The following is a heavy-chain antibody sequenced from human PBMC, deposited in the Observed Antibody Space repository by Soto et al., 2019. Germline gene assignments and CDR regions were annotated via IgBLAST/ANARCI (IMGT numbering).Heavy chain of an antibody. V-gene: IGHV4-39*01. CDR2: VFYTGSS. Sequence: SETLSLTCSVSGGSMRSEGYYWSWIRQHPGKGLEWIATVFYTGSSYYNSSLQSRATISVDTSKNRISLDLRSVTAADTAIYYCARHGHVRGRPFYYYGMDVWGQGTTVTVSS. D-gene: IGHD3-10*02. CDR1: GGSMRSEGYY. J-gene: IGHJ6*02. CDR3: ARHGHVRGRPFYYYGMDV.